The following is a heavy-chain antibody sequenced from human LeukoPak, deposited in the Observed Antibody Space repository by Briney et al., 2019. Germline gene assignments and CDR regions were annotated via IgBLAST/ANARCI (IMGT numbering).Heavy chain of an antibody. D-gene: IGHD2-2*01. CDR3: ARRAEVVPAAPLFDP. V-gene: IGHV1-46*01. CDR2: INPSGGST. CDR1: GYTFTSYY. Sequence: ASVKVSCKASGYTFTSYYMHWVRQAPGQGLEWMGIINPSGGSTSYAQKLQGRVTMTTDTSTSTAYMELRSLRSDDTAVYYCARRAEVVPAAPLFDPWGQGTLVTVSS. J-gene: IGHJ5*02.